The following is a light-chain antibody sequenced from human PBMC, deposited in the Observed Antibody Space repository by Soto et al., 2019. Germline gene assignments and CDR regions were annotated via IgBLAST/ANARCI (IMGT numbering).Light chain of an antibody. CDR3: QQYGSSPPYS. CDR1: QSVSSSY. J-gene: IGKJ2*03. V-gene: IGKV3-20*01. CDR2: GAS. Sequence: EIVLTQSPGTLSLSPGERATLSCRASQSVSSSYLAWYQQKTGQAPRLLIYGASSRATGIPDRFSGSGSGTDFSLTIMRLEPEDFAVCYGQQYGSSPPYSFGQGTKLEIK.